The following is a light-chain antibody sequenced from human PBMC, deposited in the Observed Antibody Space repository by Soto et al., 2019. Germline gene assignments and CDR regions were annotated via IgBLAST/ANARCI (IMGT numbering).Light chain of an antibody. Sequence: DIQMTQSPSALSASVGDRVTITCRASQSISTWLAWYQQKPGKAPKLLIFDASNLESGVPSRFSGSGSGTEFTLTISSLQPDDVATYYCQHYNTYSYSFGQGTKLEI. J-gene: IGKJ2*01. CDR1: QSISTW. V-gene: IGKV1-5*01. CDR3: QHYNTYSYS. CDR2: DAS.